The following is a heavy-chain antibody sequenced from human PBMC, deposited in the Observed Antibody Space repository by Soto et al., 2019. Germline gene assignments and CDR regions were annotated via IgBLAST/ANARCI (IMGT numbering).Heavy chain of an antibody. D-gene: IGHD1-26*01. CDR3: AREEGAWGSYPPPFDY. Sequence: QVQLVQSGAEVKKPGSSVKVSCKASGGTISSYAISWVRQAPGQGLEWMGGIIPIFGTANYAQKFQGRVTITADESTSTAYMELSSLRSEDTAVYYCAREEGAWGSYPPPFDYWGQGTLVTVSS. J-gene: IGHJ4*02. V-gene: IGHV1-69*01. CDR1: GGTISSYA. CDR2: IIPIFGTA.